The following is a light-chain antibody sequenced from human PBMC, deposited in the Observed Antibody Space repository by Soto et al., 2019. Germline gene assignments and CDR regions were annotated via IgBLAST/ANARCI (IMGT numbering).Light chain of an antibody. CDR3: NSYTTLSNRV. CDR2: EVT. Sequence: QSALTQPASVSGSPGQSITISCTGTSSDVGAYNYVSWYQQHPGKAPKLLIYEVTNRPSGVSNRFSGSKSGNTASLTISGLPAEDEADYYCNSYTTLSNRVFGTGTQLTVL. CDR1: SSDVGAYNY. J-gene: IGLJ1*01. V-gene: IGLV2-14*01.